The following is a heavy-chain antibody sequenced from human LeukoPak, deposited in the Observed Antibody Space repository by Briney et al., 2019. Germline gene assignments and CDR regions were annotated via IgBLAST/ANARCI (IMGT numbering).Heavy chain of an antibody. CDR3: ASRCSGGSCYSEGY. V-gene: IGHV3-21*01. CDR1: GFTFSSYS. J-gene: IGHJ4*02. D-gene: IGHD2-15*01. Sequence: GGSLRLSCAASGFTFSSYSMNWVRQAPGKGLEWVSSISSSSSYIYYADSVKGRFTISRDNAKNSLYLQMNSLRAEDTAVYYCASRCSGGSCYSEGYWGQGTLVTVSS. CDR2: ISSSSSYI.